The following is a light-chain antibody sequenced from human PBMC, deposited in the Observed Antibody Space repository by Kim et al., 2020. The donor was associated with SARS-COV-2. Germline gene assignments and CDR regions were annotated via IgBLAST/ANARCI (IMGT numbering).Light chain of an antibody. CDR2: AVS. J-gene: IGKJ2*01. Sequence: SASVGDRVTIPVRASQAIRKYVAWYQQKPGKIPKLRIHAVSTLQSGVPSRFSGGGSGTDFTLTIRGLQPEDVATYYCQTYDTVPYNFGQGTKLEI. V-gene: IGKV1-27*01. CDR3: QTYDTVPYN. CDR1: QAIRKY.